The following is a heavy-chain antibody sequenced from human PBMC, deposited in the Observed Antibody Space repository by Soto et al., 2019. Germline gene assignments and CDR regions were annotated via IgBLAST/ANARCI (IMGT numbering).Heavy chain of an antibody. CDR1: GFSLTTSGVA. CDR3: THRGTVTGTEDY. J-gene: IGHJ4*02. V-gene: IGHV2-5*01. CDR2: IYWNDDK. Sequence: QITLKESGPPLMKPTQTLTLTCTFSGFSLTTSGVAVGWNRQPPGKTLEWLALIYWNDDKRYSPSLKSRLTXXKXXSKNQVVLTMTNMDPVDTATYYCTHRGTVTGTEDYWGQGTLVTVSS. D-gene: IGHD6-19*01.